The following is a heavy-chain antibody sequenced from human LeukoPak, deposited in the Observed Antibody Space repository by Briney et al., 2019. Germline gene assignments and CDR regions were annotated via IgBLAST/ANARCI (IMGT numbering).Heavy chain of an antibody. V-gene: IGHV3-48*03. CDR2: ISSSGSTI. D-gene: IGHD4-11*01. Sequence: GGSLRLSCAASGFTFSSYEMNWVRQAPGKGLEWVSYISSSGSTIYYADSVKGRFTISRDNAKNSLYLQMNSLRVEDTAVYYCARVVEGYSNYPPYYYYGMDVWGQGTTVTVSS. CDR3: ARVVEGYSNYPPYYYYGMDV. CDR1: GFTFSSYE. J-gene: IGHJ6*02.